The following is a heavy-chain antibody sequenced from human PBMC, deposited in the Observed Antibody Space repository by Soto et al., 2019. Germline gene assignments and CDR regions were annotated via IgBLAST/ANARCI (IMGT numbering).Heavy chain of an antibody. V-gene: IGHV3-23*01. CDR1: GFTFSTYA. CDR3: SNWFDP. CDR2: ISGSGDST. J-gene: IGHJ5*02. Sequence: GGSLRLSCAASGFTFSTYAMNWVRQAPGKGLEWVSGISGSGDSTYYADSVKGRFTISRDNAKNTLYLQMNSLRAEDTAVYYCSNWFDPWGQGTLVTVSS.